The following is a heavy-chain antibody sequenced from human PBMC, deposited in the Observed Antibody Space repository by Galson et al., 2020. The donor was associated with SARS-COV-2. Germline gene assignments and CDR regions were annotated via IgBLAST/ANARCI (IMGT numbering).Heavy chain of an antibody. V-gene: IGHV3-74*01. CDR1: GFTFSRFD. CDR2: LNSDGISA. CDR3: ASRGVVIRDISFDN. J-gene: IGHJ4*02. Sequence: GGSLRLSCVASGFTFSRFDMHWVRQAPGKGLVWVSRLNSDGISAFYADSVEGRFTISRDNAKNKLYLQMHSLRAEDTAVYYCASRGVVIRDISFDNWGQGTLVTVSS. D-gene: IGHD2-21*01.